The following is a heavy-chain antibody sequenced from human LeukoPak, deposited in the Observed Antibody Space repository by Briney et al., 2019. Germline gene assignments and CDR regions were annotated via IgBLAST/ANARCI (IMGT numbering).Heavy chain of an antibody. CDR3: VARPRTAPRAWFDP. D-gene: IGHD5-18*01. V-gene: IGHV4-59*08. CDR2: LYSTGTT. CDR1: GGSISSSH. J-gene: IGHJ5*02. Sequence: SETLFLTCTVSGGSISSSHWSWIRQPPGKGLEWIVSLYSTGTTEYNASLKSRFTMSVDTSKNQFSLKLTSVTAADTAVYYCVARPRTAPRAWFDPWGQGLLVTVSS.